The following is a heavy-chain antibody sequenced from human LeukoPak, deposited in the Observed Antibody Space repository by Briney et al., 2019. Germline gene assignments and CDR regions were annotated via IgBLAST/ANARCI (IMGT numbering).Heavy chain of an antibody. V-gene: IGHV3-30*03. CDR3: ARATLYYYDSSGYYN. J-gene: IGHJ4*02. CDR1: GFTFSNYG. CDR2: ISYDGSNK. Sequence: GGSLRLSCAASGFTFSNYGIHWVRQAPGRGLEWVALISYDGSNKYYADSVKGRFTISRDNSKNTLYLQMNSLRAEDTAVYYCARATLYYYDSSGYYNWGQGTLVTVSS. D-gene: IGHD3-22*01.